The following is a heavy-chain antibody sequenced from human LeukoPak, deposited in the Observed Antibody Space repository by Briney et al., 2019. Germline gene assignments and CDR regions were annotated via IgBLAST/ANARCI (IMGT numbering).Heavy chain of an antibody. CDR3: ARGYDYVWGSYRQSYFDY. CDR2: ISSSGSTI. V-gene: IGHV3-11*01. J-gene: IGHJ4*02. D-gene: IGHD3-16*02. Sequence: GGSLRLSCAASGFTFSDYYMSWIRQAPGKGLEWVSYISSSGSTIYYADSVKGRFTISRDNAKNSLYLQMNSLRAEDTAVYYCARGYDYVWGSYRQSYFDYWGQGTLVTVSS. CDR1: GFTFSDYY.